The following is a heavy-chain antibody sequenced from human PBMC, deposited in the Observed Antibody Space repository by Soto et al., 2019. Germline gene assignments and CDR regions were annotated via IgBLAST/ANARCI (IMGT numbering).Heavy chain of an antibody. CDR3: ARGSFWGECEDAFDV. D-gene: IGHD3-3*01. CDR1: GYTFTSYG. J-gene: IGHJ3*01. Sequence: QVQLVQSGAEVKKPGASVKVSCKASGYTFTSYGISWVRQAPGQGLEWMGWISAYNGNTNYARKLQGRVTMTTDTSASTAYMEPRRLRCVETAVYYCARGSFWGECEDAFDVWGQATMVTVSS. CDR2: ISAYNGNT. V-gene: IGHV1-18*01.